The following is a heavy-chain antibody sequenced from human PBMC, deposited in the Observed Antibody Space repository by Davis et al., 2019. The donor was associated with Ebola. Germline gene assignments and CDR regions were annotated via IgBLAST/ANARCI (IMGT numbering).Heavy chain of an antibody. Sequence: PGGSLRLSCKASGFTFDDYAMHWVRQVPGKGLEWVSGISWNSGNIDYADSVKGRFTISRDNAKNSLYLRMNSLRPEDTALYYCAKGLDILTGYSVFDYWGQGALVTVSS. CDR3: AKGLDILTGYSVFDY. CDR2: ISWNSGNI. CDR1: GFTFDDYA. J-gene: IGHJ4*02. V-gene: IGHV3-9*01. D-gene: IGHD3-9*01.